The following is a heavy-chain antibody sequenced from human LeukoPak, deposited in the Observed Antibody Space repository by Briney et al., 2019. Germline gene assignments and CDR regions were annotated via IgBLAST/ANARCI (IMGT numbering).Heavy chain of an antibody. J-gene: IGHJ4*02. Sequence: ASVKVSCKASGYTFTGYYMHWVRQAPGQGLEWMGWINPNSGGTNYAQKFQGRVTMTRDTSISTAYMELSRLRSDDTAVYYCARDFSMVRGVITVSGYWDQGTLVTVSS. V-gene: IGHV1-2*02. D-gene: IGHD3-10*01. CDR2: INPNSGGT. CDR1: GYTFTGYY. CDR3: ARDFSMVRGVITVSGY.